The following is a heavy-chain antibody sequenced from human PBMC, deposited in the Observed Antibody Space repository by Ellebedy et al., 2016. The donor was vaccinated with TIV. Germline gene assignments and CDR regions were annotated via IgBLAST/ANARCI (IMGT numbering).Heavy chain of an antibody. CDR2: INPNSGGT. J-gene: IGHJ5*02. V-gene: IGHV1-2*02. Sequence: ASVKVSCKASGYTFTGYYMHWVRQAPGQGLEWMGWINPNSGGTNYAQKFQGRVTMTRDTSISTAYMELSRLRSDDTAVYYCARDVLTDSMVGWFDPWGQGTLVTVSS. CDR3: ARDVLTDSMVGWFDP. CDR1: GYTFTGYY. D-gene: IGHD3-22*01.